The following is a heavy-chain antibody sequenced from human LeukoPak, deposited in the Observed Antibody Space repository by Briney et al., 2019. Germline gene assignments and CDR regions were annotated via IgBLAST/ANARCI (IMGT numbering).Heavy chain of an antibody. CDR1: GFTFSSYG. CDR3: AKPLPTVTSLGFDY. Sequence: PGGSLRLSCAASGFTFSSYGIHGVRQAPGKGLEWVAVISYDGSNKYYADSVKGRFTISRDNSKNTLYLQMNSLRAEDTAVYYCAKPLPTVTSLGFDYWGQGTLVTVSS. CDR2: ISYDGSNK. J-gene: IGHJ4*02. V-gene: IGHV3-30*18. D-gene: IGHD4-17*01.